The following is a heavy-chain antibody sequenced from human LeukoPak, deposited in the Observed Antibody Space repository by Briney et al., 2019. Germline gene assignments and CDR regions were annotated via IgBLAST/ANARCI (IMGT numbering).Heavy chain of an antibody. CDR1: GGSISSCTYS. Sequence: PSGTLSLTCSVSGGSISSCTYSWGWIRQPLGKGLEWIGSFSCSGSTYYNPSLKSRVTISVDTSKSQFSLYMDSVTAADTAVYYCARDWNRYAYWGQGTLVTVSS. CDR2: FSCSGST. D-gene: IGHD1-1*01. J-gene: IGHJ4*02. V-gene: IGHV4-39*07. CDR3: ARDWNRYAY.